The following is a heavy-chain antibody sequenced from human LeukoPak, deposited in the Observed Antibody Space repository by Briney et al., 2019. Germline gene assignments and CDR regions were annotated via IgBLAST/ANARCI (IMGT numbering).Heavy chain of an antibody. Sequence: GGSLRLSCAASGFTFSSYGMHWVRQAPGKGLEWVAVIWYDGSNKYYADSVKGRFTISRDNSKNTLYLQMNSLRAEDTAVYYCARDIRYCSGGSCHLNYYYYYGMDVWGQGTTVTVSS. J-gene: IGHJ6*02. CDR2: IWYDGSNK. CDR3: ARDIRYCSGGSCHLNYYYYYGMDV. CDR1: GFTFSSYG. D-gene: IGHD2-15*01. V-gene: IGHV3-33*01.